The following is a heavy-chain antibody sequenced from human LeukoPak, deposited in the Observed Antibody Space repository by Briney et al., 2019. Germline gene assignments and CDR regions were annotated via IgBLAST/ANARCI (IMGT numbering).Heavy chain of an antibody. D-gene: IGHD6-19*01. CDR3: ARGEAGAFDY. CDR2: ISGSGGST. Sequence: GGSLRLSCAASGFTFSSYAMSWVRQAPGKGLEWVSAISGSGGSTYYADSVRGRFTISRDNSKNTLYLQMNSLRAEDTALCYCARGEAGAFDYWGQGTLVTVS. V-gene: IGHV3-23*01. J-gene: IGHJ4*02. CDR1: GFTFSSYA.